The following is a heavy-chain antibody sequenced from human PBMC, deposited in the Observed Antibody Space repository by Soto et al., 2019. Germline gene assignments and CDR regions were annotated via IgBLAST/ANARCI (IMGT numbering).Heavy chain of an antibody. Sequence: EVQLVESGGGVVRPGGSLRLSCAASGFTFDDYGMSWVRQAPGKGLEWVSGINWNGGSTGYADSVKGRFTISRDNAKNSLYLQMTRLRAEGTALYYCARLDSSGWYGPGRYWGQGTLVTVSS. CDR3: ARLDSSGWYGPGRY. CDR1: GFTFDDYG. J-gene: IGHJ4*02. D-gene: IGHD6-19*01. CDR2: INWNGGST. V-gene: IGHV3-20*04.